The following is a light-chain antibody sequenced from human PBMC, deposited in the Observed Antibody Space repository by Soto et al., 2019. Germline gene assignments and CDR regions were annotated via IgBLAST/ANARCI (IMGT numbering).Light chain of an antibody. J-gene: IGKJ3*01. CDR3: QQYGSSFT. CDR1: QSVNSGY. V-gene: IGKV3-20*01. CDR2: GAS. Sequence: EIVLTQSPGILSLSPGARATLSCRASQSVNSGYLAWYQQRPGQPPRLLIYGASSRATGIPDRFSGSGSGTYFTLTISRLEPEDFAVYYCQQYGSSFTFGPGTKPEIK.